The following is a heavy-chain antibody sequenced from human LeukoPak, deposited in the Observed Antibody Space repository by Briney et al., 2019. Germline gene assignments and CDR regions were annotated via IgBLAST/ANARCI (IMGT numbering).Heavy chain of an antibody. CDR3: AKKRGVGWFGELTLPFDY. CDR1: GFTFSNYA. Sequence: GGSLRLSCAASGFTFSNYAMIWVRQAPGKGLQWVSVISAGGVSLFSGSGSATYYADSVEGRFTISRDNSKNTLYLQMNSLRADDTAVNYWAKKRGVGWFGELTLPFDYWGQGTLGTVSS. CDR2: ISAGGVSLFSGSGSAT. D-gene: IGHD3-10*01. J-gene: IGHJ4*02. V-gene: IGHV3-23*01.